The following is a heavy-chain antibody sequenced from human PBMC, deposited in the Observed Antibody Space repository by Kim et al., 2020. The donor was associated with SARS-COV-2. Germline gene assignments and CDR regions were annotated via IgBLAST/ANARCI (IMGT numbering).Heavy chain of an antibody. CDR3: ARVRFLEWLFAYYYYGMDV. CDR1: GGTFSSYA. V-gene: IGHV1-69*13. J-gene: IGHJ6*02. CDR2: IIPIFGTA. D-gene: IGHD3-3*01. Sequence: SVKVSCKASGGTFSSYAISWVQQAPGQGLEWMGGIIPIFGTANYAQKFQGRVTITADESTSTAYMELSSLRSEDTAVYYCARVRFLEWLFAYYYYGMDVWGQGTTVTVSS.